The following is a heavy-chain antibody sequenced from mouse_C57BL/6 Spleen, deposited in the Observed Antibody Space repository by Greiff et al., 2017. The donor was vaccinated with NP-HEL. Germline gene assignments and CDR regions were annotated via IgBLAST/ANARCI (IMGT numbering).Heavy chain of an antibody. D-gene: IGHD1-1*01. V-gene: IGHV1-18*01. Sequence: EVQLQQSGPELVKPGASVKIPCKASGYTFTDYNMDWVKQSHGKSLEWIGDINPNNGGTIYNQKFKGKATLTVDKSSSTAYMELRSLTSEDTAVYYCARRPDYYGSSYDYAMDYWGQGTSVTVSS. J-gene: IGHJ4*01. CDR1: GYTFTDYN. CDR2: INPNNGGT. CDR3: ARRPDYYGSSYDYAMDY.